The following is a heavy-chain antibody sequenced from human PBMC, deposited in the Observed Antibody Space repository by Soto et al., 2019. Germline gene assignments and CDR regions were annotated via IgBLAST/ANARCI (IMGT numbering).Heavy chain of an antibody. V-gene: IGHV4-28*03. CDR1: GYSISSSNW. CDR3: ARDEDVVIRRIYGMDV. D-gene: IGHD3-22*01. Sequence: PSETLSLTCAVSGYSISSSNWWGWIRQPPGKGLEWIGYTYYSGTTYYNPSLKSRVTISVDTSKNQFSLKLSSVTAADTAVYYCARDEDVVIRRIYGMDVWGQGTTVTVSS. CDR2: TYYSGTT. J-gene: IGHJ6*02.